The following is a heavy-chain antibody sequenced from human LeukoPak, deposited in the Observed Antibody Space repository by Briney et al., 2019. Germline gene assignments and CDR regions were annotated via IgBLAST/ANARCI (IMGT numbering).Heavy chain of an antibody. CDR3: ARGVTYYYDSSGYLY. V-gene: IGHV4-61*02. CDR1: GDSISSGSYY. D-gene: IGHD3-22*01. J-gene: IGHJ4*02. Sequence: TPSQTLSLTCTVSGDSISSGSYYWSWIRQPAGKGLEWIGRIHTSGGTNYNPSLKSRVTISADTSKNQFSLKLSSVTAADTAVYYCARGVTYYYDSSGYLYWGQGTLVTVSS. CDR2: IHTSGGT.